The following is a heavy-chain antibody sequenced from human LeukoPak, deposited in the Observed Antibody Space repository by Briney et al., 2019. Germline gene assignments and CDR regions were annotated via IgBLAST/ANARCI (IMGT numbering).Heavy chain of an antibody. CDR3: ARGRDSSSWYGY. CDR1: GGTFSSYA. D-gene: IGHD6-13*01. CDR2: ISAYNGNT. V-gene: IGHV1-18*01. Sequence: ASVKVSCKASGGTFSSYAISWVRQAPGQGLEWMGWISAYNGNTNYAQKLQGRVTMTTDTSTSTAYMELRSLRSDDTAVYYCARGRDSSSWYGYWGQGTLVTVSS. J-gene: IGHJ4*02.